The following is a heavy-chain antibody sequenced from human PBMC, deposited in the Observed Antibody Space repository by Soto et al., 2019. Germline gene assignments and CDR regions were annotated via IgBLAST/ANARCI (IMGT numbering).Heavy chain of an antibody. J-gene: IGHJ2*01. CDR3: ARMAGPWYFDL. CDR1: GASFSGFY. CDR2: INHRGSS. Sequence: PSETLSLTCAVHGASFSGFYWSWIRQPPGKVREWIGEINHRGSSNYNPPLKSRVTMSLDTSRNQFSLSLNSVTAADTDVYYCARMAGPWYFDLWGRGTLVTVSS. V-gene: IGHV4-34*01.